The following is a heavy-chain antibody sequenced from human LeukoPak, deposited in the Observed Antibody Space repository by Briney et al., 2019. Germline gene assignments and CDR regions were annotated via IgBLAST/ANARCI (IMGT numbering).Heavy chain of an antibody. V-gene: IGHV1-2*02. J-gene: IGHJ4*02. CDR3: ATGYGNSPFDY. CDR1: GYTFTGYY. Sequence: ASVKISCKASGYTFTGYYMHWVRQAPGQGLEWMGWINPNSGGTSYAQKFQGRVTMTEDTSTDTAYMELSSLRSEDTAVYYCATGYGNSPFDYWGQGTLVTVSS. D-gene: IGHD4-23*01. CDR2: INPNSGGT.